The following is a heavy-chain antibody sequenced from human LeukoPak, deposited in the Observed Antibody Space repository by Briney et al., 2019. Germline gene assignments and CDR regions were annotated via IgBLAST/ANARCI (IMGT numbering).Heavy chain of an antibody. CDR2: ISGSGGST. J-gene: IGHJ6*02. D-gene: IGHD6-6*01. CDR1: GFTFSSYA. CDR3: AKTQYSSSSPYYYGMDV. Sequence: GSLRLSCAASGFTFSSYAMSWVRQAPGKGLEWVSAISGSGGSTYYADSVKGRFTISRDNSKNTLYLQMNSLRAEDTAVYYCAKTQYSSSSPYYYGMDVWGQGTTVTVSS. V-gene: IGHV3-23*01.